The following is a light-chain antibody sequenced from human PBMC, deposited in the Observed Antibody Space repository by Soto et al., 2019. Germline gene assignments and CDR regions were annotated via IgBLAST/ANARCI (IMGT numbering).Light chain of an antibody. J-gene: IGKJ4*01. CDR3: QQSYSIPFT. Sequence: DIRMTQSPSSLSASVGDRVTLTCRASQSISSYLNWYRQKPGKAPKLLIYGASSLQSGVPSKFSGSGSGTDFTLTISSLQPEDFATYYCQQSYSIPFTFGGGTKVEIK. CDR2: GAS. V-gene: IGKV1-39*01. CDR1: QSISSY.